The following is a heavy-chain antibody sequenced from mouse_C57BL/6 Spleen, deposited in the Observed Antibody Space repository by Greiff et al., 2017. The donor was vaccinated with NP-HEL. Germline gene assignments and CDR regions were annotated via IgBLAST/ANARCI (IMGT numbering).Heavy chain of an antibody. V-gene: IGHV1-64*01. CDR3: ARYEGYYWYFDV. D-gene: IGHD2-3*01. CDR2: IHPNSGST. Sequence: QVQLQQPGAELVKPGASVKLSCKASGYTFTSYWMHWVKQRPGPGLEWIGMIHPNSGSTNYNEKFKSKATLTVDKSSSTAYMQLSSLTSEDSAVYYCARYEGYYWYFDVWGTGTTVTVSS. CDR1: GYTFTSYW. J-gene: IGHJ1*03.